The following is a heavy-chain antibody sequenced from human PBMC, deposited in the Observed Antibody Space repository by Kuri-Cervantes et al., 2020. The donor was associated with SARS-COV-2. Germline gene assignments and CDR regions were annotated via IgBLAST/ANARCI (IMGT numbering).Heavy chain of an antibody. Sequence: GESLKISCAASGFTVSSNYMSWVRQAPGKGLEWVSVIYSGGSTYYADSVKGRFTISRDNSKNTLYLQMNSLRAEDTAVYYCAREGLGFGAFDIWGQGTMVTVS. CDR1: GFTVSSNY. D-gene: IGHD3-16*01. V-gene: IGHV3-66*02. J-gene: IGHJ3*02. CDR2: IYSGGST. CDR3: AREGLGFGAFDI.